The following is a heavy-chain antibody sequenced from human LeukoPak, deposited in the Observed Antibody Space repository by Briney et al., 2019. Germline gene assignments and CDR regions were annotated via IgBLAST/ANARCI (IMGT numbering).Heavy chain of an antibody. CDR3: AKPLGSGWNDRDAFDI. CDR2: TYYRSKWYN. CDR1: GDSVSSNSAA. D-gene: IGHD1-1*01. Sequence: SQTLSLTCAISGDSVSSNSAAWNWIRQSPSRGLEWLGRTYYRSKWYNDYAVTVKSRITINPDTSKNQFSLQLNSVTPEDTAVYYCAKPLGSGWNDRDAFDIWGQGTMVTVSS. V-gene: IGHV6-1*01. J-gene: IGHJ3*02.